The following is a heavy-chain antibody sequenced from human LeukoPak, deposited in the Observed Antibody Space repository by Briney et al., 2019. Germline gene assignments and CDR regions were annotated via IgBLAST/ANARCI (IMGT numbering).Heavy chain of an antibody. V-gene: IGHV1-46*01. CDR1: GYTFTSCY. D-gene: IGHD4-17*01. Sequence: ASVKVSCKASGYTFTSCYMHWVRQAPGQGLEWMGIINPSGGSTSYAQKFQGRVTMTRDTSTSTVYMELSSLRSEDTAVYYCARDHNYLDYGQGFDPWGQGTLVTVSS. CDR3: ARDHNYLDYGQGFDP. J-gene: IGHJ5*02. CDR2: INPSGGST.